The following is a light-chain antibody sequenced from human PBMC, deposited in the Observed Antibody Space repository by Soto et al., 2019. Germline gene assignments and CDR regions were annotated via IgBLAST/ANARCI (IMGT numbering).Light chain of an antibody. CDR3: CSYAGSRTLI. CDR2: EGS. V-gene: IGLV2-23*01. J-gene: IGLJ2*01. CDR1: SSDVGTYNL. Sequence: QSALTQPASVSGSPGQSITICCTRTSSDVGTYNLVSWYQQHPGKAPKLMIYEGSKRPSGVSNRLSGSKSGNTASLTISGLQAEDEADYYCCSYAGSRTLIFGGGTKVTVL.